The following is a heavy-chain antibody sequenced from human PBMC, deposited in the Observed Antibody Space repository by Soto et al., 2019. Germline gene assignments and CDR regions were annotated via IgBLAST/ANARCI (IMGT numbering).Heavy chain of an antibody. CDR3: AIEERFLEWLLTHYYYYGMDV. Sequence: PGGSLRLSCAASGFTFSLSWMHWVRQGPGNRPEWVPVIFYDGSNKSYADSVKGRFTISRDNSKNTLYLQMNSLRAEDTAVYYCAIEERFLEWLLTHYYYYGMDVWGQGTTVTVSS. V-gene: IGHV3-30*14. CDR1: GFTFSLSW. J-gene: IGHJ6*02. CDR2: IFYDGSNK. D-gene: IGHD3-3*01.